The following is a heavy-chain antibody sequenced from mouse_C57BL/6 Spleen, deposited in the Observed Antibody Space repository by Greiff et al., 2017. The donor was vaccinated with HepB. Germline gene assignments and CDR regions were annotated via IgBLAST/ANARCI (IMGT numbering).Heavy chain of an antibody. Sequence: VKLQQSGAELARPGASVKLSCKASGYTFTSYGISWVKQRTGQGLEWIGEIYPRSGNTYYNEKFKGKATLTADKSSSTAYMELRSLTSEDSAVYFCARGAAQALYYFDYWGQGTTLTVSS. J-gene: IGHJ2*01. D-gene: IGHD3-2*02. CDR2: IYPRSGNT. CDR1: GYTFTSYG. V-gene: IGHV1-81*01. CDR3: ARGAAQALYYFDY.